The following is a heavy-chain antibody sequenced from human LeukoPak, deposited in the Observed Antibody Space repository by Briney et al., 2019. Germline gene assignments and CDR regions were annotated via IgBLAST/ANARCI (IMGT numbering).Heavy chain of an antibody. CDR1: GGSIRSYY. D-gene: IGHD4-17*01. Sequence: PSETLSLTCTVSGGSIRSYYWSWIRQHPGKGLEWIGYIYYSGSTNYNPSLKSRVTISVDTSKNQFSLKLSSVTAADTAVYYCARGSDDYGRTFDYWGQGTLVTVSS. CDR3: ARGSDDYGRTFDY. J-gene: IGHJ4*02. CDR2: IYYSGST. V-gene: IGHV4-59*12.